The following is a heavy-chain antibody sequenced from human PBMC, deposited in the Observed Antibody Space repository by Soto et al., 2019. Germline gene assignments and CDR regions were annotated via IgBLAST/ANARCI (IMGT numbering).Heavy chain of an antibody. D-gene: IGHD3-10*01. Sequence: EVQPVESGGGLIQPGGSLKLSCAASGFTVGNNYMSWVHQAPGKGLEWVSLIYSTGTTKYADSVKGRFTVSRDNAKNTLYLQMNSLRAEDTAVYYCAKDGRGSGSHYNSFGYWGQGTLVTVSS. CDR3: AKDGRGSGSHYNSFGY. CDR1: GFTVGNNY. J-gene: IGHJ4*02. CDR2: IYSTGTT. V-gene: IGHV3-53*01.